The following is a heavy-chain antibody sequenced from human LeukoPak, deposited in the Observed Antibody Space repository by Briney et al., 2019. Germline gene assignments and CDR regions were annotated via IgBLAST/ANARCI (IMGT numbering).Heavy chain of an antibody. CDR3: ARVGQAGYVGYPLDY. CDR1: GFTFSSYW. D-gene: IGHD5-12*01. Sequence: GGSLRLSCAASGFTFSSYWMHWVRQAPGKGLMWVSRINSDGSSTSYADSVKGRFTISRDNAKNTLYLQMNSLRAEDTAVYYCARVGQAGYVGYPLDYRGQGTLVTVSS. CDR2: INSDGSST. V-gene: IGHV3-74*01. J-gene: IGHJ4*02.